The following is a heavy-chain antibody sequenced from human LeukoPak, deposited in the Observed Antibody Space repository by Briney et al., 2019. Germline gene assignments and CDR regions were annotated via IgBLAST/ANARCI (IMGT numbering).Heavy chain of an antibody. CDR3: ARGSWDSSGWWVDY. Sequence: PSETLSLTCTVSGGSTSSGTYYWSWIRQPAGKGLEWIGRIYTRGSSHYNPSLKSRVTMSADTSENQFSLTLTSVTAADTAVYYCARGSWDSSGWWVDYWGPGILVTVSS. CDR2: IYTRGSS. D-gene: IGHD6-19*01. CDR1: GGSTSSGTYY. J-gene: IGHJ4*02. V-gene: IGHV4-61*02.